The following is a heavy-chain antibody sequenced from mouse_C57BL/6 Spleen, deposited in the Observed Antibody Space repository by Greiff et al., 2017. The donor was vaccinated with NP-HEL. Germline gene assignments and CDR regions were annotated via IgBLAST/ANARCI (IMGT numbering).Heavy chain of an antibody. CDR3: AREDEYVHYFDY. D-gene: IGHD5-1*01. J-gene: IGHJ2*01. V-gene: IGHV5-4*01. CDR2: ISDGGSYP. Sequence: EVQLQQPGGGLVKPGGSLKLSCAASGFTFSSYAMSWVRQTPEKRLEWVATISDGGSYPYYPDNVKGRFTISRDNAKNTLYLQMSHLKSEDTAMYYCAREDEYVHYFDYWGQGTTLTVSS. CDR1: GFTFSSYA.